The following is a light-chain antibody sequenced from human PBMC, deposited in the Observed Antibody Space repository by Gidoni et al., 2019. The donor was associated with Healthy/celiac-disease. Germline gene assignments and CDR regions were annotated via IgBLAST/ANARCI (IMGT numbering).Light chain of an antibody. CDR2: SNN. CDR3: AAWDDSLNGVV. Sequence: QSVLTQPPSASGTPGQRVTISCSGSSSNIGSNTVNWYQQFPETAPKLLIYSNNQRPSGVPERFSGSKSGTSASLAISGLQSEDEADYYCAAWDDSLNGVVFGGGTKLTVL. J-gene: IGLJ2*01. CDR1: SSNIGSNT. V-gene: IGLV1-44*01.